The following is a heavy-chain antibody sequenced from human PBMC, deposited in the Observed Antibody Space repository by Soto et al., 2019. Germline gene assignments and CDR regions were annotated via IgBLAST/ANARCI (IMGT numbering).Heavy chain of an antibody. D-gene: IGHD2-2*01. Sequence: QVQLVQSGAEDRKPGASMKVSCKASGYSFTTYAIHWVRQAPGQRLEWMGWINTANDDAKYAPNFQGRITISRDTSANTAYLELSSLKSEDTAIYYCARCLYHLPSDRFDYWGQGTLVTVSS. CDR1: GYSFTTYA. CDR3: ARCLYHLPSDRFDY. J-gene: IGHJ4*02. CDR2: INTANDDA. V-gene: IGHV1-3*04.